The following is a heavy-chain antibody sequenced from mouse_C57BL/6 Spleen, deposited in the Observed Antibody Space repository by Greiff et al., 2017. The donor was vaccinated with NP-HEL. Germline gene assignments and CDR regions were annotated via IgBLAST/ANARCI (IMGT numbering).Heavy chain of an antibody. J-gene: IGHJ2*01. V-gene: IGHV1-81*01. CDR1: GYTFTSYG. CDR2: IYPRSGNT. D-gene: IGHD1-1*01. Sequence: QVQLQQSGAELARPGASVKLSCKASGYTFTSYGISWVKQRTGQGLEWIGEIYPRSGNTYYNEKFKGKATLTADKSSSTAYMELRSLTSEDSAVYFCARGAITTVVARGYFDYWGQGTTLTVSS. CDR3: ARGAITTVVARGYFDY.